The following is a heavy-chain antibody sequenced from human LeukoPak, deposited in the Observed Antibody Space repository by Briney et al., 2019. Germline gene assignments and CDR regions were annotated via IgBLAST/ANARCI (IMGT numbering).Heavy chain of an antibody. D-gene: IGHD3-3*01. V-gene: IGHV4-31*03. CDR3: ARANYDFWSGYYTGAFDI. CDR2: IYYSGST. Sequence: SSQTLSLTCTVSGGSISSGGYYWSWIRQDPGKGLDWIGYIYYSGSTYYNPSIKSRVTISVDTSKSQFSLKLSSVTAEDTAVYYCARANYDFWSGYYTGAFDIWGQGTMVTVSS. CDR1: GGSISSGGYY. J-gene: IGHJ3*02.